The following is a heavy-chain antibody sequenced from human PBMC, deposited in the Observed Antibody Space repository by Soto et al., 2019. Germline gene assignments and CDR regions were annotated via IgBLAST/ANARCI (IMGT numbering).Heavy chain of an antibody. CDR3: AREGFSDDWFKHDPFYI. J-gene: IGHJ3*02. Sequence: SVKVSCKASGGTFSSYIINWVRRAPGQGLEWMGRITPILSIANYAQKFQGRVTITADKSTSTAYMELSSQRSEDTAVYYCAREGFSDDWFKHDPFYIWG. D-gene: IGHD3-9*01. CDR2: ITPILSIA. CDR1: GGTFSSYI. V-gene: IGHV1-69*04.